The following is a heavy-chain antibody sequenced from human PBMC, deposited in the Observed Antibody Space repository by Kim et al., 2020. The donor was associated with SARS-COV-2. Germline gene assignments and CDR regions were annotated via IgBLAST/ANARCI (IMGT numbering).Heavy chain of an antibody. J-gene: IGHJ3*02. V-gene: IGHV3-30-3*01. CDR2: ISYDGSNK. Sequence: GGSLRLSCAASGFTFSSYAMHWVRHAPGKGLEWVAVISYDGSNKYYADSVKGRFTISRDNSKNTLYLQMNSLRAEDTAVYYCARVGCSSTSCYPTDAFD. D-gene: IGHD2-2*01. CDR1: GFTFSSYA. CDR3: ARVGCSSTSCYPTDAFD.